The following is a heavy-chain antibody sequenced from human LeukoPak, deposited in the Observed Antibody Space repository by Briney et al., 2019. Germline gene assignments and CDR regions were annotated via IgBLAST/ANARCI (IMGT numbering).Heavy chain of an antibody. V-gene: IGHV3-33*03. D-gene: IGHD2/OR15-2a*01. CDR3: ARIWGSTSTLDY. J-gene: IGHJ4*02. CDR2: IWYDGSKE. Sequence: GRPQRLSCAASGFTFSGNGMHWVRQAPGKGLEWVALIWYDGSKEYYADSVKGRFTISRDNSQNTLFLQMNSLRVEDTAVYYCARIWGSTSTLDYWGQGTLVTVSS. CDR1: GFTFSGNG.